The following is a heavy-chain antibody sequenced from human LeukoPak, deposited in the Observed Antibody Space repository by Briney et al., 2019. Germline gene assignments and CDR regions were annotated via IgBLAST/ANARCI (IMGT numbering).Heavy chain of an antibody. J-gene: IGHJ4*02. Sequence: PGGSLRLSCAASGFTFSSYAMSWLRQVPGKGLEWVSSIGPTGTDRYYADSVRGRFTISRDNAKNSMYLQMDSLRDEDPAVYYCATETISRHYDYWGQGTLLTVSS. V-gene: IGHV3-21*01. D-gene: IGHD3-3*02. CDR3: ATETISRHYDY. CDR2: IGPTGTDR. CDR1: GFTFSSYA.